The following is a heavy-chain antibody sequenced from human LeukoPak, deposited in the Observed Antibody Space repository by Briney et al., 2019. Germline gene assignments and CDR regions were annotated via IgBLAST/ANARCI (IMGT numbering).Heavy chain of an antibody. CDR3: ARTTENYGYYFDY. Sequence: SETLSLTCTVSSGSINFYYWSWIRQTPGKGLEWIGYIYYRGSTNYNPSLKSRVTISVDTPKNQFSLNLSSVTAADTAIYYCARTTENYGYYFDYWGQGAQVTVSS. CDR2: IYYRGST. CDR1: SGSINFYY. J-gene: IGHJ4*02. D-gene: IGHD1-7*01. V-gene: IGHV4-59*01.